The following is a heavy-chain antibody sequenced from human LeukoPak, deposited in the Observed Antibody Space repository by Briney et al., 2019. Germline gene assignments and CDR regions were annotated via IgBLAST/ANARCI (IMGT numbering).Heavy chain of an antibody. J-gene: IGHJ5*02. Sequence: SETLSLTCTVSGGSISSYYWSWIRQPPGKGLEWIGYIYYSGSTNYNPSLKSRVTISVDTSKNQFSLKLSSVAAADTAVYYCARNLRRGWFDPWGQGTLVTVSS. V-gene: IGHV4-59*08. CDR3: ARNLRRGWFDP. CDR2: IYYSGST. CDR1: GGSISSYY. D-gene: IGHD3-10*01.